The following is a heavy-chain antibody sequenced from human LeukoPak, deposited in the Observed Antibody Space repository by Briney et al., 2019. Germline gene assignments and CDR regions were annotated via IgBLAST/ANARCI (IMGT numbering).Heavy chain of an antibody. J-gene: IGHJ4*02. CDR1: GGSISSGSYY. CDR3: ARDLSHNWAYFDY. D-gene: IGHD1-20*01. Sequence: SETLSLTCTVSGGSISSGSYYWSWIRQPAGKGLEWIGRIYTSGSTNYNPSLKSRVTISVDTSKNQFSLKLSSVTAADTAVYFCARDLSHNWAYFDYWGQGTLVIVSS. V-gene: IGHV4-61*02. CDR2: IYTSGST.